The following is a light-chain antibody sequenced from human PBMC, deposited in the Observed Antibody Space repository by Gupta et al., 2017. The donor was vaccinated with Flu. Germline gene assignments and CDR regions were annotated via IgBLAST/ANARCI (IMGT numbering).Light chain of an antibody. V-gene: IGLV1-36*01. J-gene: IGLJ3*02. Sequence: QSVLTQPPSVSEAPTQRVTIPCSRSSSNIGNNAVNWYQQLPGKAPKLLIYYDDLLPSGVSDRFSGSKSGTSASLAISGLQSEDEADYYCAAWDDSLNGWVFGGGTKLTVL. CDR3: AAWDDSLNGWV. CDR1: SSNIGNNA. CDR2: YDD.